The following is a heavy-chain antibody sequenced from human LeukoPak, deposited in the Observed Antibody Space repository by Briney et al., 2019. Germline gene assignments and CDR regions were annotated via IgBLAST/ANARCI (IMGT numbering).Heavy chain of an antibody. D-gene: IGHD5-24*01. CDR1: GGSVSSTAYY. Sequence: SETLSLTCTVSGGSVSSTAYYWGWIRQHPGKGLEWIGYVYYSGSTYYNPSLKSRVTMSVDTSKNQFSLNLSSVTAADTAVYYCARGDGYNQGDWGQGTLVTVSS. J-gene: IGHJ4*02. V-gene: IGHV4-31*03. CDR2: VYYSGST. CDR3: ARGDGYNQGD.